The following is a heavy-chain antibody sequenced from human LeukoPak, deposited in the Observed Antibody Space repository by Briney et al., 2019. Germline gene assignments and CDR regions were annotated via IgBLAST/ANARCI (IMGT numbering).Heavy chain of an antibody. Sequence: PSETLSLTCSVSGASINGFFWNWVRQTPEKGLEWIGYVSHRGATTSNPTLKSRVSITIDTSKSQISPTMTSVTAADSALYYCARDRRGSFYTFDLWGPGTTVSVS. CDR2: VSHRGAT. V-gene: IGHV4-59*01. CDR1: GASINGFF. J-gene: IGHJ6*02. D-gene: IGHD1-26*01. CDR3: ARDRRGSFYTFDL.